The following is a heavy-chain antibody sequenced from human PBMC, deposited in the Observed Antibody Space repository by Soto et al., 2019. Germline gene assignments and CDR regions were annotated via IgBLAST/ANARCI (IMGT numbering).Heavy chain of an antibody. CDR3: ARDLSSQKWELQNY. D-gene: IGHD1-26*01. Sequence: GGSLRLSCAASGFTFSSYSMNWVRQAPGKGLEWVSYISSSSSTIYYADSVKGRFTISRDNAKSSLYLQMNSLRDEDTAVYYCARDLSSQKWELQNYWGQGTLVTVSS. V-gene: IGHV3-48*02. J-gene: IGHJ4*02. CDR2: ISSSSSTI. CDR1: GFTFSSYS.